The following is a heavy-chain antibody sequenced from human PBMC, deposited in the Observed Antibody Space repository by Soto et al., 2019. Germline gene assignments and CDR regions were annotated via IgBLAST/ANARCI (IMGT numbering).Heavy chain of an antibody. CDR1: GGTFSSYA. J-gene: IGHJ6*02. CDR2: IIPIFGTA. D-gene: IGHD1-7*01. Sequence: GASVKVSCKASGGTFSSYAISWVRQAPGQGLEWMGGIIPIFGTANYAQKFQGRVTITADESTSTAYMELSSLRSEDTAVYYCASTVLELRYYYGMDVWGQGTTVTVSS. V-gene: IGHV1-69*13. CDR3: ASTVLELRYYYGMDV.